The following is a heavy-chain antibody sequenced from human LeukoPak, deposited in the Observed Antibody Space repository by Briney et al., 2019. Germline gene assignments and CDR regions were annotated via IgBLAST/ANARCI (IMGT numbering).Heavy chain of an antibody. Sequence: GESLKISCKGSGYSFTNYWIGWVRQMPGEGLEWMGIIYPGDSVTTYSPAFRGQVTISADKSINTAYLQWSSLEASDTAMYYCARHLIPASATNRSPFDIWGQGTMVTVSS. D-gene: IGHD6-13*01. J-gene: IGHJ3*02. V-gene: IGHV5-51*01. CDR2: IYPGDSVT. CDR3: ARHLIPASATNRSPFDI. CDR1: GYSFTNYW.